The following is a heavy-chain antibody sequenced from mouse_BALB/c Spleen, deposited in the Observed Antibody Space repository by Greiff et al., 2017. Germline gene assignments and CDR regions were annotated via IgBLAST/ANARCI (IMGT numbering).Heavy chain of an antibody. V-gene: IGHV1-15*01. Sequence: QVQLQQSGAELVRPGASVTLSCKASGYTFTDYEMHWVKQTPVHGLEWIGAIDPETGGTAYNQKFKGKATLTADKSSSTAYMELRSLTSEDSAVYYCTRKVLGAFDYWGQGTTLTVSS. D-gene: IGHD3-3*01. J-gene: IGHJ2*01. CDR2: IDPETGGT. CDR1: GYTFTDYE. CDR3: TRKVLGAFDY.